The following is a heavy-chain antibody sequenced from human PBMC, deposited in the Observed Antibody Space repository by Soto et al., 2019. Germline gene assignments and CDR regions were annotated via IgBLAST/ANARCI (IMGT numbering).Heavy chain of an antibody. CDR2: IYYSGST. J-gene: IGHJ6*02. Sequence: QVQLQESGPGLVKPSETLSLTCTVSGGSVSSGSYYWSWIRQPPGKGLEWIGYIYYSGSTNYNPSLKSRFTISVDTSKNLFSQKLSYVTAADTAVYYCARDLNGRDVWGQGTTVTVSS. V-gene: IGHV4-61*01. CDR1: GGSVSSGSYY. CDR3: ARDLNGRDV.